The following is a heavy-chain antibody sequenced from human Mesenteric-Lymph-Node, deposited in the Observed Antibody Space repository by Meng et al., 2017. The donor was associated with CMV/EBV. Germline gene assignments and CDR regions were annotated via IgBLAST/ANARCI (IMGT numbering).Heavy chain of an antibody. CDR2: ISSSSSNI. D-gene: IGHD5-18*01. J-gene: IGHJ4*02. CDR1: GFTFSSYS. V-gene: IGHV3-21*05. Sequence: GESLKISCAASGFTFSSYSMNWVRQAPGKGLEWISYISSSSSNIHYADSVKGRFTISGDNAKNSLYLQMDGLRADDTAVYYCARGIQLWSYSFDYWGPGTLVTVSS. CDR3: ARGIQLWSYSFDY.